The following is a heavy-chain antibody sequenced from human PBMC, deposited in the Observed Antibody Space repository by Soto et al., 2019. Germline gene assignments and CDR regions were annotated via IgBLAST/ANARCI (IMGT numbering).Heavy chain of an antibody. V-gene: IGHV4-4*02. CDR2: ISPSAGT. J-gene: IGHJ4*02. D-gene: IGHD2-8*01. CDR1: GGSVSSRNW. CDR3: ARRYAGNFDY. Sequence: PSETLSLTCVVSGGSVSSRNWWSWVRQPPGRGLEWIGEISPSAGTNYNPSLKSRVTISVDKSQNQFSLRLSSVTAADTAVYYCARRYAGNFDYWGQGTLVTVSS.